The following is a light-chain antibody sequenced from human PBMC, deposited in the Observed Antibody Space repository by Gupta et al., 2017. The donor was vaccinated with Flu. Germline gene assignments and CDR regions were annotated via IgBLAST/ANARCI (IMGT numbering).Light chain of an antibody. V-gene: IGKV1-39*01. CDR1: QSISSY. Sequence: DIQMTQSPSSLSASVGDRVTITCRASQSISSYLNWYQQKPGKAPKLLIYAASSLQSGVPSRFSGSGSGTDFTLTISSLQPEDFATYYCQQRYSTPTPFGQGTKLEIK. J-gene: IGKJ2*01. CDR2: AAS. CDR3: QQRYSTPTP.